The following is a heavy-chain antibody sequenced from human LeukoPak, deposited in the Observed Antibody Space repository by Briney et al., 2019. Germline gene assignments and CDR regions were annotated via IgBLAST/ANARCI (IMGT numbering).Heavy chain of an antibody. CDR1: GFTLSRYW. Sequence: GGSLRLSCAVSGFTLSRYWMTWVRQAPGKGLEWVANIKEDGSEKYYVDSVKGRFTISRDNSKDTLHVQMNSLRAEDTAVYYCAKDPWDYGVYFDYWGQGTLVIVSS. J-gene: IGHJ4*02. D-gene: IGHD3-16*01. CDR3: AKDPWDYGVYFDY. CDR2: IKEDGSEK. V-gene: IGHV3-7*01.